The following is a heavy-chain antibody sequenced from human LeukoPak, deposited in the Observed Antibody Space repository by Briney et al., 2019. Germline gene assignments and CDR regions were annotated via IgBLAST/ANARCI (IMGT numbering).Heavy chain of an antibody. V-gene: IGHV1-8*03. CDR2: MNPNSGNT. CDR1: GYTFISYD. J-gene: IGHJ6*03. CDR3: ARGRFEYSSSTGYYCMDV. D-gene: IGHD6-6*01. Sequence: GASVKVSCKASGYTFISYDINWVRQATGQGLEWMGWMNPNSGNTGYAQKFQGRVTITRNTSVSTAYMELSSLRSEDSAVYYCARGRFEYSSSTGYYCMDVWGKGTMVTVSS.